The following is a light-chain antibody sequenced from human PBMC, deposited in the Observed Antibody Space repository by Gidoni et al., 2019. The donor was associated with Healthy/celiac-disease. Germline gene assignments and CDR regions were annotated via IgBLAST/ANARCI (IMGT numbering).Light chain of an antibody. CDR2: WAS. J-gene: IGKJ1*01. CDR3: QQYYSTPQT. Sequence: DIVMTQAPDSLAVSLCERATINCTSSHSVLYSHNNKNYLAWYQQKPGQPPKLLIYWASTRESGVPDRFSGSGSGTDFTLTISSLQAEDVAVYYCQQYYSTPQTFXQXTKVEIK. CDR1: HSVLYSHNNKNY. V-gene: IGKV4-1*01.